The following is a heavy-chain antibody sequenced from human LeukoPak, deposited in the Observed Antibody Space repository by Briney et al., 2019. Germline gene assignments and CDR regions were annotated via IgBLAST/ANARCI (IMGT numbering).Heavy chain of an antibody. D-gene: IGHD3-22*01. CDR3: ARHAYYYDRSGSYEAFDI. CDR2: IYYSGST. CDR1: GGSISSDY. J-gene: IGHJ3*02. Sequence: SETLSLTCIVSGGSISSDYWSWIRQPPGKGLEWIGCIYYSGSTIYNPSLKSRLTISVDTSKNQFSLKLSSVTAADTAVYYCARHAYYYDRSGSYEAFDIWGQGTMVTVSS. V-gene: IGHV4-59*08.